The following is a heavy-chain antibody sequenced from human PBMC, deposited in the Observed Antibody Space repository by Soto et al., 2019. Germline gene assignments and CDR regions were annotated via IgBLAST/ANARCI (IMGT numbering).Heavy chain of an antibody. J-gene: IGHJ4*02. Sequence: EVQLVESGGGFVQPGESLRLSCEASGCSFSSYNMNWVRQAPGKGLEWVSYISRTGTIYYADSVKGRFTISRDNAKNSLYLQMNSLRDEDTAVYYCARDLGFGLNYGDYPDYWGQGTLVTVSS. D-gene: IGHD3-10*01. CDR3: ARDLGFGLNYGDYPDY. CDR1: GCSFSSYN. CDR2: ISRTGTI. V-gene: IGHV3-48*02.